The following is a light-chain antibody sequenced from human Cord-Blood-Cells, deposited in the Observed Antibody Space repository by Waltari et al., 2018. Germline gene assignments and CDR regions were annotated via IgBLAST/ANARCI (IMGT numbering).Light chain of an antibody. V-gene: IGKV3-15*01. CDR3: QQYNNWPRT. J-gene: IGKJ1*01. CDR1: QSVSSN. CDR2: GAS. Sequence: EIVITKSPATLSVSPGERATLSCRASQSVSSNLAWYQQKPGQAPRLLIYGASTRATGIPARFSGSGSGTEFTLTISSLQSEDFAVYYCQQYNNWPRTFGQGTKVEIK.